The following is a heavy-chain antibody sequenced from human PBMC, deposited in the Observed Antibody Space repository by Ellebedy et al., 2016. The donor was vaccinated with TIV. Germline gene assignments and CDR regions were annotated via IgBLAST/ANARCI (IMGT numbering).Heavy chain of an antibody. CDR3: ARNIVRTTTLDY. CDR1: GFIFTTYA. V-gene: IGHV1-3*01. D-gene: IGHD1-26*01. Sequence: ASVKVSCKASGFIFTTYAFYWVCQAPGQGLEYVGWINAGNGDRQYSQRFQGRVTINRDTSASTAYVELTSLRSEDTAVYYCARNIVRTTTLDYWGQGTLVTVSS. CDR2: INAGNGDR. J-gene: IGHJ4*02.